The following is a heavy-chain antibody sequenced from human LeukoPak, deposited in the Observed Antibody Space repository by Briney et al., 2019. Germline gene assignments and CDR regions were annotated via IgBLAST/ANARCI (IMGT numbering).Heavy chain of an antibody. CDR2: ISWNGGST. CDR3: AKDGYYDSSGYPDY. J-gene: IGHJ4*02. Sequence: PGGSLRLSCAASGFTFHDYTMHWVRQAPGKGLEWVSLISWNGGSTYYADSVKGRFTISRDNSKNSLYLQINSLRTEDTALYCCAKDGYYDSSGYPDYWGQGTLVTVSS. V-gene: IGHV3-43*01. CDR1: GFTFHDYT. D-gene: IGHD3-22*01.